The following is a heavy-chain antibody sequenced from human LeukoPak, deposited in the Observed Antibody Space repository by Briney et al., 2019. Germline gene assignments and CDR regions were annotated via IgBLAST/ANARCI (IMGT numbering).Heavy chain of an antibody. CDR3: ARDLPYYYDSSGLDY. J-gene: IGHJ4*02. D-gene: IGHD3-22*01. V-gene: IGHV3-30-3*01. CDR2: ISSDGSNN. CDR1: GFTFNSYA. Sequence: PGRSLRLSCAASGFTFNSYAMHWVRQAPGKGLEWVAVISSDGSNNYYADSVKGRFTISRDNSKNTLYLQVNSLRAEDTAVYYCARDLPYYYDSSGLDYWGQGTLVTVSS.